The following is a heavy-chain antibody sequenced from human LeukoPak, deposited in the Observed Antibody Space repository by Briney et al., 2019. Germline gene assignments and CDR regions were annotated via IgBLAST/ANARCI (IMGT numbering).Heavy chain of an antibody. J-gene: IGHJ6*03. D-gene: IGHD2-15*01. CDR3: ATWRYCSGGHCFGNYYMDV. Sequence: PPETLSLTCAVSGGAISGYYCSWIRQPPGKRLEGVGGIDYTVTTNYNPSLKTRVTVSLYTSKNQFSLYLCSVTAADAAVYYCATWRYCSGGHCFGNYYMDVWGKGTTVTVSS. CDR2: IDYTVTT. CDR1: GGAISGYY. V-gene: IGHV4-59*01.